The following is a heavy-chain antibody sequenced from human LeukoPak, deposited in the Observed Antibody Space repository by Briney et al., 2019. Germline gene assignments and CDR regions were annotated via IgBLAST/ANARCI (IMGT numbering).Heavy chain of an antibody. J-gene: IGHJ4*02. Sequence: GESLKISCAASGFMFDDYAMHWVRQVPGRGLEWVSLISGDAVSSFYADSVRGRFTISRDNNNNSLSLQMHSLKSEDTAFYYCAREQFSHTSNFFDNWGQGILVTVSS. CDR2: ISGDAVSS. CDR1: GFMFDDYA. V-gene: IGHV3-43*02. D-gene: IGHD5-24*01. CDR3: AREQFSHTSNFFDN.